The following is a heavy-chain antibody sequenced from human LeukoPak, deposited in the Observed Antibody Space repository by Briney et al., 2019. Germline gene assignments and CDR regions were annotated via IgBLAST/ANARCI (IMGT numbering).Heavy chain of an antibody. V-gene: IGHV2-5*02. CDR2: IYWDDDK. Sequence: SGPTLVKPTQTLTLTCTFSGFSLSTSGVGVGWIRQPPGKALEWLALIYWDDDKRYSPSLKSRLTITKDTSKNQVVLTMTNMGPVDTATYYCAHRRGNGPPYFDWYIDYWGQGTLVTVSS. D-gene: IGHD3-9*01. J-gene: IGHJ4*02. CDR1: GFSLSTSGVG. CDR3: AHRRGNGPPYFDWYIDY.